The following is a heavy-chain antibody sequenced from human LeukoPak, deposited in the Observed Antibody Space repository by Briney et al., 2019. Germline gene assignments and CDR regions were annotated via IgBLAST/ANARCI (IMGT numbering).Heavy chain of an antibody. CDR1: GFTFSSYS. CDR2: ISSSSSTI. D-gene: IGHD6-6*01. J-gene: IGHJ4*02. V-gene: IGHV3-48*01. CDR3: ASHSLYSSSSSDY. Sequence: GGSLRLSCAASGFTFSSYSMNWVRQAPGKGLEWVSSISSSSSTIYYADSVKGRFTISRDNAKNSLYLQMNSLRAEDTAVYYCASHSLYSSSSSDYWGQGTLVTVSS.